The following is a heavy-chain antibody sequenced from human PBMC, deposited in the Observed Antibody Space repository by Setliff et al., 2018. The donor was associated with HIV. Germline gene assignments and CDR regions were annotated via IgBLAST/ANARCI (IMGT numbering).Heavy chain of an antibody. V-gene: IGHV1-2*02. CDR1: GFTFTGYY. CDR3: ASPFENNSGPDY. CDR2: INPNNGDT. D-gene: IGHD7-27*01. Sequence: ASVKVSCKPSGFTFTGYYLHWVRRAPGQGLEWMGWINPNNGDTNYEQRFQGRVTMTRDTSITTVYMVLNRLTPGDTAVYYCASPFENNSGPDYWGQGTPVTVSS. J-gene: IGHJ4*02.